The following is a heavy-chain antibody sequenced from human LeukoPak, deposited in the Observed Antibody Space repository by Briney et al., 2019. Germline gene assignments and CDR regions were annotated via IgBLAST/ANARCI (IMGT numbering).Heavy chain of an antibody. J-gene: IGHJ3*01. D-gene: IGHD3-3*01. CDR3: ARFAVEDAIDV. CDR2: IFYSGST. Sequence: SETLSLTCTVSGGSISNYYWIWLRQPPGKGLECIGYIFYSGSTNYNPYLKSRVSISVDMSRNQISLKLNSVTAADTAMYYCARFAVEDAIDVWGQGTMVTVSS. V-gene: IGHV4-59*01. CDR1: GGSISNYY.